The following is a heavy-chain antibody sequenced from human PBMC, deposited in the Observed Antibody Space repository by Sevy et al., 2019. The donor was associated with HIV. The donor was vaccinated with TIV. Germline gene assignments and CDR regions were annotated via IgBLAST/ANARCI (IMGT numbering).Heavy chain of an antibody. CDR1: GGTFSSDA. D-gene: IGHD2-15*01. V-gene: IGHV1-69*13. CDR3: ARGRRLSGGNDYYYYYGMDV. J-gene: IGHJ6*02. CDR2: IIPMFCTA. Sequence: ASVKISCKASGGTFSSDAISWVRQAPGQGLEWMGGIIPMFCTANYAQKFQRRGTITADESTSTAYMDLSSLRSEDTAVYYCARGRRLSGGNDYYYYYGMDVWGQGTTVTVSS.